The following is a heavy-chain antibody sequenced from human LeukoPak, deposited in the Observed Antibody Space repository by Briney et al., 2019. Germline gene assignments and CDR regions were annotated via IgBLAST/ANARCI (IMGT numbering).Heavy chain of an antibody. V-gene: IGHV3-30-3*01. J-gene: IGHJ3*02. CDR3: ARVPAVMDAFDI. D-gene: IGHD2-2*01. CDR1: GFTFSSYA. CDR2: ISYDGSNK. Sequence: GRCLRLSCAASGFTFSSYAMHWVRQAPGKGLEWLAVISYDGSNKYYADSVKGRFTISRDNSKNTLYLQMNSLRAEDTAVYYCARVPAVMDAFDIWGQGTMVTVSS.